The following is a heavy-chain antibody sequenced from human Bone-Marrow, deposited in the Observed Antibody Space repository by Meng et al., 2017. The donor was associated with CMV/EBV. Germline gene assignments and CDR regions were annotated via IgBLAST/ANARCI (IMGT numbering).Heavy chain of an antibody. J-gene: IGHJ4*02. CDR2: IKQDGSEK. V-gene: IGHV3-7*04. CDR1: GFTFSSYW. D-gene: IGHD2-2*01. Sequence: GGSLRLSCAASGFTFSSYWMSWVRQAPGKGLEWVANIKQDGSEKYYVDSVKGRFTISRDNAKNSLYLQMNSLRAEDTAVYYCARVPRYCSSASCYSFDYWGQGTLVTVSS. CDR3: ARVPRYCSSASCYSFDY.